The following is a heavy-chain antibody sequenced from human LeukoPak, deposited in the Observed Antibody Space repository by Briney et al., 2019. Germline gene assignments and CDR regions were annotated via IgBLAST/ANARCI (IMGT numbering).Heavy chain of an antibody. Sequence: GGSLSLSCAASGFSFSSYSMNWDSQAPGKWLEWDSSISSSSSYIYYADSVKGRFTISRDNAKNSLYLQMNSLRAEDTAVYYCARSPRAAAGPNNWFDPWGQGTLVTVSS. CDR2: ISSSSSYI. J-gene: IGHJ5*02. CDR3: ARSPRAAAGPNNWFDP. CDR1: GFSFSSYS. V-gene: IGHV3-21*01. D-gene: IGHD6-13*01.